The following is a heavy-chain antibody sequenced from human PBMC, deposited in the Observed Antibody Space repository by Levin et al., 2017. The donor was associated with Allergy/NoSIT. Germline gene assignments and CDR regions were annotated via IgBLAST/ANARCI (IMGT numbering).Heavy chain of an antibody. Sequence: SCTVSGGSISSYYWSWIRQPPGKGLEWIGYIYYSGSTNYNPSLKSRVTISVDTSKNQFSLKLSSVTAADTAVYYCARGLRSPTFDYWGQGTLVTVSS. V-gene: IGHV4-59*01. CDR3: ARGLRSPTFDY. J-gene: IGHJ4*02. D-gene: IGHD4-17*01. CDR1: GGSISSYY. CDR2: IYYSGST.